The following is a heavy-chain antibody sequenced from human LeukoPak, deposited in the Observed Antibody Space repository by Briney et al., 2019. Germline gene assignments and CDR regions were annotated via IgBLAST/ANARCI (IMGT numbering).Heavy chain of an antibody. CDR1: GGTYSSYG. J-gene: IGHJ4*02. CDR2: IIPIFGTA. D-gene: IGHD3-10*01. Sequence: RASVKVSCKASGGTYSSYGISWVRQAPGQGLEWMGGIIPIFGTANYAQKFQGRITITADESTSTAYMELSSLRSEDTAVYYCVINYGSGSYSYDYWGQGTLVTISS. CDR3: VINYGSGSYSYDY. V-gene: IGHV1-69*13.